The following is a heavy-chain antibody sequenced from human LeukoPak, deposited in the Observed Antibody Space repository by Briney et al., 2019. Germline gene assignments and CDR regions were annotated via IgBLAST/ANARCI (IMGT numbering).Heavy chain of an antibody. D-gene: IGHD3-9*01. Sequence: PSETLYLTCTVSGGSISSSSYYWGWIRQPPGKGLEWIGSIYYSGSTYYNPSLKSRVTISVDTSKNQFSLKLSSVTAADTAVYYCARASLRYDILTGYYKESLDYWGQGTLVTVSS. CDR3: ARASLRYDILTGYYKESLDY. V-gene: IGHV4-39*07. CDR2: IYYSGST. J-gene: IGHJ4*02. CDR1: GGSISSSSYY.